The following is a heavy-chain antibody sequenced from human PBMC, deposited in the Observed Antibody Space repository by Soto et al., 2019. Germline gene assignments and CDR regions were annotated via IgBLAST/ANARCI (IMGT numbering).Heavy chain of an antibody. CDR3: VKDESINWYSGHFRH. Sequence: GGSLRLSCAASGFTFDDYAMHWVRQVPGKGLEWVSGINWNSGSIGYGDSVKGRFAISRDNAKNSLHLQMNSLSAEDTAFYYCVKDESINWYSGHFRHWGQGTLVTVAS. V-gene: IGHV3-9*01. J-gene: IGHJ1*01. CDR2: INWNSGSI. D-gene: IGHD6-13*01. CDR1: GFTFDDYA.